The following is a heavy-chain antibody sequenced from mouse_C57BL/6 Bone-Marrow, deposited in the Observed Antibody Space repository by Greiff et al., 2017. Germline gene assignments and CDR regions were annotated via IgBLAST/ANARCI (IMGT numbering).Heavy chain of an antibody. J-gene: IGHJ2*01. D-gene: IGHD2-5*01. V-gene: IGHV5-6*01. CDR2: ISSGGSYT. Sequence: VQLKESGGDLVKPGGSLQLSCAASGFTFSSYGMSWVRQTPDKRLEWVATISSGGSYTYYPDSVKGRFTISRDNAKNTLYLQMSSLKSEDTAMYYCARRGYYSNNVVDYGGQGTTLTVSS. CDR3: ARRGYYSNNVVDY. CDR1: GFTFSSYG.